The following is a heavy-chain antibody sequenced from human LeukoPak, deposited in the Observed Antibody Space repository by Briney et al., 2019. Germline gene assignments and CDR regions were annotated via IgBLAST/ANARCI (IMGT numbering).Heavy chain of an antibody. CDR2: IWYDGSNK. CDR1: GCTFSSYG. J-gene: IGHJ6*02. V-gene: IGHV3-33*01. D-gene: IGHD4-17*01. Sequence: QSGGSLRLSCSASGCTFSSYGMHWVRQAPGKGLEWVAVIWYDGSNKYYADSVKGRFTISRDNSKNTLYLQMNSLRAEDTAVYYCAGDYGEYYYGMDVWGQGTTVTVSS. CDR3: AGDYGEYYYGMDV.